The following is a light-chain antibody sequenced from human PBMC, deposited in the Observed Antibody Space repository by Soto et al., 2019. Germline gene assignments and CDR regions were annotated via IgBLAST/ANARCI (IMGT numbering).Light chain of an antibody. CDR1: QSIDSF. J-gene: IGKJ5*01. Sequence: DIQMTQSPSSLSASVGDRVTITCRASQSIDSFLHWYQQKPGKAPKLVIYTASSLQSGVPSRFSGSVSGTDFTLTISSLQPEHFATYYCQQTYDTPITFGQGTRLEIK. V-gene: IGKV1-39*01. CDR3: QQTYDTPIT. CDR2: TAS.